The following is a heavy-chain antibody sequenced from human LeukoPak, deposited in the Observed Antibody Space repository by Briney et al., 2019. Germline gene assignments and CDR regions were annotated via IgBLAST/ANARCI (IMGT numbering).Heavy chain of an antibody. CDR3: ARVLGQRREGYTFDY. D-gene: IGHD5-24*01. V-gene: IGHV1-18*01. Sequence: ASVKVSCKASGYTFTSYGISWVRQAPGQGLEWMGWISAYNGNTNYAQKLQGRVTMTTDTSTSTAYMELRSLRSDDTAVYYCARVLGQRREGYTFDYWGQGTLVTVSS. CDR1: GYTFTSYG. CDR2: ISAYNGNT. J-gene: IGHJ4*02.